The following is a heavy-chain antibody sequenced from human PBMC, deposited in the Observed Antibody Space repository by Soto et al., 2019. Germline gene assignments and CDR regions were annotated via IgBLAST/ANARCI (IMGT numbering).Heavy chain of an antibody. CDR3: GRSMDV. CDR1: EFTFSNYW. Sequence: GGSLRLSCAASEFTFSNYWMHWVRQAPGKGLEWVANIKQDGSEKYYVDSVRGRFTISRDNAKNSLYLQMNSLRVEDTAVYYCGRSMDVWGKGTTVTVSS. V-gene: IGHV3-7*01. J-gene: IGHJ6*03. CDR2: IKQDGSEK.